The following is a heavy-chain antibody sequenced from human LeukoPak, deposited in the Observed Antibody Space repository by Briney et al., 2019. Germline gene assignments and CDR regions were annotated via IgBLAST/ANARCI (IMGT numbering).Heavy chain of an antibody. CDR2: IYYSAST. CDR1: GGAISSYY. J-gene: IGHJ2*01. D-gene: IGHD6-13*01. CDR3: ARDSSYSSSWGDWYFDL. Sequence: SETLSLTCTVSGGAISSYYWSWIRQPPGKGLEWIGYIYYSASTNYNPSLKSRVTISVDTSKNQFSLKLSSVTAADTAVYYCARDSSYSSSWGDWYFDLWGRGTLVTVSS. V-gene: IGHV4-59*01.